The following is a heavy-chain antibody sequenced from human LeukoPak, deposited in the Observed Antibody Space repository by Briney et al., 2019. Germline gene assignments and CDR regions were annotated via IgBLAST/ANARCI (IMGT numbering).Heavy chain of an antibody. V-gene: IGHV3-33*01. CDR1: GFTFSSYG. D-gene: IGHD2-2*01. Sequence: GRSLRLSCAASGFTFSSYGMHWVRQAPGKGLEWVAVIWYDGSNKYYADSVKGRFTISRDTSKNTLYLQMNSLRAEDTAVYYCAREHQDIVVVPAAMGPNYYYYGMDVWGQGTTVTVSS. J-gene: IGHJ6*02. CDR3: AREHQDIVVVPAAMGPNYYYYGMDV. CDR2: IWYDGSNK.